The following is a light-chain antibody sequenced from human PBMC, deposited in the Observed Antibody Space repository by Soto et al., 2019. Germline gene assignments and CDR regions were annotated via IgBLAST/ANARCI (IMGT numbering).Light chain of an antibody. V-gene: IGKV3-11*01. J-gene: IGKJ5*01. CDR2: SAS. CDR1: QNLGTLY. Sequence: EIVLTQSPGTPSLSPGERGTLSCRASQNLGTLYLAWFQQKSGQAPRLLIYSASRRATGIPDRFTGSGSGTDFTLTISSLEPEDFAVYYCHQRQYWPPITFGQGTRLEI. CDR3: HQRQYWPPIT.